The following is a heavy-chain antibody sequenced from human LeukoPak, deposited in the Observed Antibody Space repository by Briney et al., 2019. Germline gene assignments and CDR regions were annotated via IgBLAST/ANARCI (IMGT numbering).Heavy chain of an antibody. CDR2: ISAYNGHT. D-gene: IGHD3-22*01. V-gene: IGHV1-18*01. CDR3: ARVAYYYDSSGYFDFDY. Sequence: GASVKVSCKTSGNTFTNNGISWVRQAPGQGLEWMGWISAYNGHTNYAQKFRDRVTMTTDTSTSTAYMELRSLRSDDTAVYYCARVAYYYDSSGYFDFDYWGQGTLVTVSS. J-gene: IGHJ4*02. CDR1: GNTFTNNG.